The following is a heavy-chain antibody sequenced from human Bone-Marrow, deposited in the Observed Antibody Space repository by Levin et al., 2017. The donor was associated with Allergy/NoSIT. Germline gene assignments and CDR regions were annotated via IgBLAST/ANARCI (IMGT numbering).Heavy chain of an antibody. D-gene: IGHD2-21*01. CDR3: ARVAGSNSLNYYYGMDI. V-gene: IGHV4-4*02. CDR1: GGSISDNNW. J-gene: IGHJ6*02. CDR2: IYHSGTT. Sequence: SETLSLTCDVFGGSISDNNWWTWVRQSPGKGLEWIGEIYHSGTTTYNPSLKSRITISVEKSKNHFSLRLSSVTAADTAVYYCARVAGSNSLNYYYGMDIWGQGTTVTVSS.